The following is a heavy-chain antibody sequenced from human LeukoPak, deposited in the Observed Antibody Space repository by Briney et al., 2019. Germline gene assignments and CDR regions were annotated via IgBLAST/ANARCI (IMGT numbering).Heavy chain of an antibody. Sequence: PGGSLRLSCAASGFTFSSYAMSWVRQAPGKGLEWVSAISGSGGSTYYADSVKGRFTISRDNSKNTLYLQMNSLRAEDTAVYYCAKAKDIVVVPPNDAFDIWGQGTMVTVSS. J-gene: IGHJ3*02. CDR2: ISGSGGST. CDR1: GFTFSSYA. D-gene: IGHD2-2*01. V-gene: IGHV3-23*01. CDR3: AKAKDIVVVPPNDAFDI.